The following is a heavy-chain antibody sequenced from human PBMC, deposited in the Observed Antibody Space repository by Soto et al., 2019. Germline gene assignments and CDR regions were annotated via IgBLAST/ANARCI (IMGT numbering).Heavy chain of an antibody. V-gene: IGHV4-31*03. Sequence: SETLSLTCTVSGGSISSGGYYWSWIRQHPGKGLEWIGYIYYSGSTYYNPSLKSRVTISVDTSKNQFSLKLSSVTAADRAVYYCGREVPQYVFWRGYYQIWFDPWGKGTLVTVPS. CDR3: GREVPQYVFWRGYYQIWFDP. CDR2: IYYSGST. D-gene: IGHD3-3*01. J-gene: IGHJ5*02. CDR1: GGSISSGGYY.